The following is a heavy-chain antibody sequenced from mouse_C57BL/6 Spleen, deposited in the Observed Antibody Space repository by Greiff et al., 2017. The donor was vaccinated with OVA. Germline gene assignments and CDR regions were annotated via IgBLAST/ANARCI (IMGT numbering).Heavy chain of an antibody. CDR1: GYTFTSYW. CDR2: IHPNSGST. J-gene: IGHJ4*01. V-gene: IGHV1-64*01. CDR3: ASIGTSGYYYAMDY. D-gene: IGHD2-14*01. Sequence: QVQLQQPGAELVKPGASVKLSCKASGYTFTSYWMHWVKQRPGQGLEWIGMIHPNSGSTNYNEKFKSKATLTVDKSSSTAYMQLSSLTSEDSAVYYCASIGTSGYYYAMDYWGQGTSVTVSS.